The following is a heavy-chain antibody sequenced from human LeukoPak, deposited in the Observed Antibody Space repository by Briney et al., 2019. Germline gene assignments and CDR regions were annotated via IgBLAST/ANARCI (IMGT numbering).Heavy chain of an antibody. CDR1: GFTFSTYG. J-gene: IGHJ4*02. V-gene: IGHV3-30*18. D-gene: IGHD2-15*01. CDR2: ISYDGTNK. CDR3: AKDSWYCSGGSCQTFDY. Sequence: GGSLRLSSAASGFTFSTYGMHWVRQAPGKGLEWVAVISYDGTNKYYTDSVKGRFTISRDNSKNTLDLQMNSLRAEDTAIYYCAKDSWYCSGGSCQTFDYCGQGTLVTVSS.